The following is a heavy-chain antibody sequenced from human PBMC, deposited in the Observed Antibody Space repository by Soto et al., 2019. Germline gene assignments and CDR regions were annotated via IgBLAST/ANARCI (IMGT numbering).Heavy chain of an antibody. CDR2: IYHSGST. Sequence: SETLSLTCAVSGGSISSGGYSWSWIRQPPGKGLEWIGYIYHSGSTYYNPSLKSRVTISVDRSKNQFSLKLSSVTAADTAVYYCARSQPTVPSYAYWGQGTLVTVSS. CDR3: ARSQPTVPSYAY. CDR1: GGSISSGGYS. V-gene: IGHV4-30-2*01. D-gene: IGHD4-17*01. J-gene: IGHJ4*02.